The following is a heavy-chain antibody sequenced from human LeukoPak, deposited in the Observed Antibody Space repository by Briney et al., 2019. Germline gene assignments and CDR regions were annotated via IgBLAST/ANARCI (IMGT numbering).Heavy chain of an antibody. V-gene: IGHV3-64*04. Sequence: SGGSLRLSCSASGFSFSSYAMHWVRQAPGKGLEYVSAISSDGGTTFYADSVKGRFTISRDNSKNTLYLQMNSLRAEDTAVYYCARDRYYGSGSLDYWGQGTLVTVSS. CDR2: ISSDGGTT. D-gene: IGHD3-10*01. CDR1: GFSFSSYA. J-gene: IGHJ4*02. CDR3: ARDRYYGSGSLDY.